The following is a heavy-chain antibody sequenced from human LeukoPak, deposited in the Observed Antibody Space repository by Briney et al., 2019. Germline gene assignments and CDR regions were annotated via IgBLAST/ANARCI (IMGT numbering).Heavy chain of an antibody. CDR1: GFTVSTNS. Sequence: PGGSLRLSCTVSGFTVSTNSMSWVRQAPGKGLEWVSFIYSDHTHYSDSVKGRVTISRDNSKNTLYLQMNSLRAEDTAVYYCARRAGAYSHPYDYWGQGTLVTVSS. D-gene: IGHD4/OR15-4a*01. CDR3: ARRAGAYSHPYDY. J-gene: IGHJ4*02. V-gene: IGHV3-53*01. CDR2: IYSDHT.